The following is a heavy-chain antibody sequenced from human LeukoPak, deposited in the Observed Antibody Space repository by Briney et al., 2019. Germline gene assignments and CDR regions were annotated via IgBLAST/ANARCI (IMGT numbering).Heavy chain of an antibody. CDR3: ARTINLASSGYYSCFDY. CDR2: ISSGSTYI. V-gene: IGHV3-21*01. J-gene: IGHJ4*02. CDR1: GFTFSSYS. Sequence: GGSLRLSCTASGFTFSSYSMNWVRQAPGKGLEWVSSISSGSTYIYYADSVKGRFTISRDNAKNSLYLQMNSLRAEDTAVYYCARTINLASSGYYSCFDYWGQGTLVTVSS. D-gene: IGHD3-22*01.